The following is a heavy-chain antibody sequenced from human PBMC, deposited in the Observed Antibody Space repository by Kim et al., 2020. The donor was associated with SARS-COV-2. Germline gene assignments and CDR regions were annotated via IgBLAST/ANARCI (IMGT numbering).Heavy chain of an antibody. Sequence: GGSLRLSCAASGFIFSSYAMSWVRQAPGKGLEWVSAVSGSGNSAYYADSVKGRFTISRDNSKNTVYLQMTSLRADDTALYYCAKDAWTPLAARLGWVDYWGQGILVTVSS. D-gene: IGHD6-6*01. CDR3: AKDAWTPLAARLGWVDY. V-gene: IGHV3-23*01. CDR2: VSGSGNSA. J-gene: IGHJ4*02. CDR1: GFIFSSYA.